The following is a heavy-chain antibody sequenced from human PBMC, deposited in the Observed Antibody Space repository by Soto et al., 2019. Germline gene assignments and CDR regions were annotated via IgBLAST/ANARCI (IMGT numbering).Heavy chain of an antibody. Sequence: QLQLQESGPGLVKPSETLSLTCTVSGGSISSSSYYWGWIRQPPGKGLEWIGSIYYSGSTYYNPSLKSRVTISVDTSKNQFSLKLSSVTAADTAVYYCARHTLSLDYGDYYFDYWGQGTLVTVSS. CDR3: ARHTLSLDYGDYYFDY. CDR1: GGSISSSSYY. D-gene: IGHD4-17*01. V-gene: IGHV4-39*01. J-gene: IGHJ4*02. CDR2: IYYSGST.